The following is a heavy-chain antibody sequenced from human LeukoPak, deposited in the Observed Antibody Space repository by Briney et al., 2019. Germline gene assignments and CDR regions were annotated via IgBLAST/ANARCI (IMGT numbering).Heavy chain of an antibody. Sequence: QAGGSLRLSCAASGFTFSSYWMSWVRQAPGKGLEWVANIKQDGSEKYYVDSVKGRFTISRDNAKNSLYLQMNSLRAEDTAVYYCARAEYYDFWSGCYWGQGTLVTVSS. D-gene: IGHD3-3*01. V-gene: IGHV3-7*03. J-gene: IGHJ4*02. CDR2: IKQDGSEK. CDR3: ARAEYYDFWSGCY. CDR1: GFTFSSYW.